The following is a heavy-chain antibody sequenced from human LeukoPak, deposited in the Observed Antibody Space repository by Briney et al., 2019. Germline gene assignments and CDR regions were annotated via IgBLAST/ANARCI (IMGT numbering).Heavy chain of an antibody. CDR1: GYSFTSYW. D-gene: IGHD4/OR15-4a*01. V-gene: IGHV5-51*01. Sequence: GESLKISCKGSGYSFTSYWIGRVRQMPGKGLEWMGIIYPGGSNTRFSPSFQGQVTISADKSITTAYLQWSSLKASDTAMYYCATSNDYWGQGTLVTVSS. CDR2: IYPGGSNT. J-gene: IGHJ4*02. CDR3: ATSNDY.